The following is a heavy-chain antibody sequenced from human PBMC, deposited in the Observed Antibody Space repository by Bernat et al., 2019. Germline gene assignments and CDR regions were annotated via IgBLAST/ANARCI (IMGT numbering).Heavy chain of an antibody. D-gene: IGHD1-26*01. J-gene: IGHJ3*02. CDR2: IGTAGDT. Sequence: EVQLVESGGGLVQPGGSLRLSCAASGFTFSSYDMHWVRQATGKGLEWVSAIGTAGDTYYPASVKDRFTISRENATNSLYLQMNSLRAGDTAVYYCARAVGATTGSAFDIWGQGTTVTVSS. CDR1: GFTFSSYD. V-gene: IGHV3-13*04. CDR3: ARAVGATTGSAFDI.